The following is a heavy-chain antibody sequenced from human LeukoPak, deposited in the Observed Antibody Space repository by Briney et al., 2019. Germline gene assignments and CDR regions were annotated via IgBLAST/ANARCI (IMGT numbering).Heavy chain of an antibody. CDR3: ARGTVRGHIPNWFDP. CDR2: INYNSGGT. D-gene: IGHD3-10*01. CDR1: GNTFTGYY. Sequence: ASVKVSCKASGNTFTGYYIHWVRQAPGQGLEWMGWINYNSGGTNYAQMFQGTVTMTRDTSISTAYMEMINLRYEDTAVYYCARGTVRGHIPNWFDPWGQGTQVTVSS. V-gene: IGHV1-2*02. J-gene: IGHJ5*02.